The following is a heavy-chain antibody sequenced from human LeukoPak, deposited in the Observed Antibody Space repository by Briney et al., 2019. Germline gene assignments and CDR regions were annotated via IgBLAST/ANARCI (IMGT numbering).Heavy chain of an antibody. Sequence: SETLSLTCAVYGGSFSGYYWSWIRQPPGKGLEWIGEINHSGSTNYNPSLKSRVTISVDTSKNQFSLKLSSVTAADTAVYYCAIAIRTRSPPMVAPAGFDPWGQGTLVTVSS. V-gene: IGHV4-34*01. CDR1: GGSFSGYY. CDR2: INHSGST. J-gene: IGHJ5*02. D-gene: IGHD3-10*01. CDR3: AIAIRTRSPPMVAPAGFDP.